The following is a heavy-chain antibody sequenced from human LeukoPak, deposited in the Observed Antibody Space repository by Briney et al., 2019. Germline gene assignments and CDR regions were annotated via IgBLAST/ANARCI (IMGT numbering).Heavy chain of an antibody. CDR2: IYYSGRT. J-gene: IGHJ6*03. CDR1: GDSVSRSDSY. CDR3: ARAVYYYYYMDV. V-gene: IGHV4-39*01. Sequence: SETLSLTCSVSGDSVSRSDSYWDWIRQPPGKGLEWIGTIYYSGRTYYSPSLKSRVTISVDTSKNQFSLKLSSVTAADTAVYYCARAVYYYYYMDVWGKGTTVTVSS.